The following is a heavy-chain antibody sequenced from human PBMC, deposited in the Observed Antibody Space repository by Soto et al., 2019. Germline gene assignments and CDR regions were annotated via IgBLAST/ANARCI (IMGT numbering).Heavy chain of an antibody. CDR3: AKCGAYGITLDWFDP. CDR2: IKQDGSEK. D-gene: IGHD3-10*01. J-gene: IGHJ5*02. Sequence: EVQLVESGGGLVQPGGSLRLSCAASGFTFSSYWMSWVRQAPGKGLEWVANIKQDGSEKYYVDSVKGRFTISRDNSKNTLYLQMNSLRAEDTAVYYCAKCGAYGITLDWFDPWGQGTLVTVSS. V-gene: IGHV3-7*03. CDR1: GFTFSSYW.